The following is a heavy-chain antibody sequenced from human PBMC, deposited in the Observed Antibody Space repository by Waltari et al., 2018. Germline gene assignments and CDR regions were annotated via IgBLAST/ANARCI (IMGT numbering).Heavy chain of an antibody. J-gene: IGHJ3*02. Sequence: QVQLQQWGAGLLKPSETLSLTCAVYGGSFSGYYWSWIRQPPGKGLEWIGEINHSGRTNYNPSLKSRVTISVDTSKNQFSLKLSSVTAADTAVYYCAREGNTRWLQTEMNDAFDIWGQGTMVTVSS. V-gene: IGHV4-34*01. D-gene: IGHD5-12*01. CDR1: GGSFSGYY. CDR3: AREGNTRWLQTEMNDAFDI. CDR2: INHSGRT.